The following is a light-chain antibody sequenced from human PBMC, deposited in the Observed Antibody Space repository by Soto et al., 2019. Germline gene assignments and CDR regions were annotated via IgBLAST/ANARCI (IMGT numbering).Light chain of an antibody. CDR2: AAP. Sequence: DIQMTQSPSSLSASVGDRVTITCRASQGISNYLAWYQQKPGQVPKLLIYAAPTLQSGVPSRFSGSGSGTDFTLLLHRLQPEDVGTYYCQKYNSAPRSFGQGTKVEIK. J-gene: IGKJ1*01. CDR1: QGISNY. CDR3: QKYNSAPRS. V-gene: IGKV1-27*01.